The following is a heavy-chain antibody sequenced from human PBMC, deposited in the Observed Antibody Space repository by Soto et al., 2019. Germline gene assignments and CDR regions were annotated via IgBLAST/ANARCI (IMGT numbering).Heavy chain of an antibody. V-gene: IGHV3-33*05. CDR3: ARWGTTGGLDV. CDR2: TSYDGSNN. J-gene: IGHJ4*02. CDR1: GFTFRSYV. Sequence: QVQLVESGGGVVQPGTSLRLSCVGSGFTFRSYVIHWVRQAPGKGLEWVALTSYDGSNNFYGDSVKGRFTISRQNSRNTVELQMDSLRFEDTALYYFARWGTTGGLDVWGQGTLVSVSS. D-gene: IGHD3-16*01.